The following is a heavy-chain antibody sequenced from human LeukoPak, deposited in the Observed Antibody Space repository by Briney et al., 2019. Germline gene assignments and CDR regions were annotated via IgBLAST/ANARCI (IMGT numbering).Heavy chain of an antibody. CDR3: ARPLRGMTYFDY. CDR1: GFTFSDYY. D-gene: IGHD6-13*01. Sequence: GGSLRLSCAASGFTFSDYYMSWIRQAPGKGLEWVSYITSSGSITYYADSVKGRFTISRDNAKNSLYLQMNSLRAEDTAVYYCARPLRGMTYFDYWGQGTLVTVSS. J-gene: IGHJ4*02. CDR2: ITSSGSIT. V-gene: IGHV3-11*04.